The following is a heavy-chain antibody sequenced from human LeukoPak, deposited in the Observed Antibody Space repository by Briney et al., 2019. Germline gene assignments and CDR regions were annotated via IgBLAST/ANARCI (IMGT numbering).Heavy chain of an antibody. CDR2: IIPIFGTA. CDR3: GVAVAGYFDY. D-gene: IGHD6-19*01. V-gene: IGHV1-69*05. Sequence: SVKVSCKASGGTFSSYAISWVRQAPGQGLEWMGRIIPIFGTANYAQKFQGRVTITTDESTSTAYMELSSLRSGDTAVYYCGVAVAGYFDYWGQGTLVTVSS. CDR1: GGTFSSYA. J-gene: IGHJ4*02.